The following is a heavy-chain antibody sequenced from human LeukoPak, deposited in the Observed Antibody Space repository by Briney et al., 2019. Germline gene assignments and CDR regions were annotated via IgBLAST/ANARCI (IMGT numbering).Heavy chain of an antibody. CDR1: RGSFSGYY. CDR3: ARGPGTFIYFDY. D-gene: IGHD1-1*01. CDR2: INHSGST. J-gene: IGHJ4*02. Sequence: SETLSLTCAVYRGSFSGYYWSWIRQPPGKGLEWIGEINHSGSTNYKPSLKSRVTISVDTSKNQFSLKLSSVTAADTAVYYCARGPGTFIYFDYWGQGTLVTVSS. V-gene: IGHV4-34*01.